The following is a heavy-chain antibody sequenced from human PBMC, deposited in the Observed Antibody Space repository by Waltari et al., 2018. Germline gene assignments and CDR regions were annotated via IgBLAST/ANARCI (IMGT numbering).Heavy chain of an antibody. CDR1: GDSISSSY. D-gene: IGHD3-22*01. V-gene: IGHV4-59*08. J-gene: IGHJ6*04. Sequence: QVQLQESGPGLVKPSETLSLICIVSGDSISSSYWSWSRQAPGKGLEWIGNIYYTGKTNYNPSLKSRLTISVDTSKNQFSLKLRSVTAADTAVYYCARHLTYHYDSSGYYPFDVWGEGTTVTISS. CDR3: ARHLTYHYDSSGYYPFDV. CDR2: IYYTGKT.